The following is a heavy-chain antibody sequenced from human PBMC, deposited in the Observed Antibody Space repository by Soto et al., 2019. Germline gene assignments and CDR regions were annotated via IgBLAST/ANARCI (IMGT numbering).Heavy chain of an antibody. V-gene: IGHV3-23*01. CDR1: GFTFSSYA. D-gene: IGHD2-2*01. CDR2: ISGSGGST. Sequence: EAQLLESGGGLVQPGGSLRLSCAASGFTFSSYAMSWVRQAPGKGLEWVSAISGSGGSTYYADSVKGRFTISRDNSKNTLYLQMNSLRAEDTAVYYCAKGDIVVVPAAIGILDYWGQGTLVTVSS. J-gene: IGHJ4*02. CDR3: AKGDIVVVPAAIGILDY.